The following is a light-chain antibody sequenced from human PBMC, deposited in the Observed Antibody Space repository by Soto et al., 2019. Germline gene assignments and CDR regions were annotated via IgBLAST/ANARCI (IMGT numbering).Light chain of an antibody. CDR1: QSVSSDY. CDR2: GAS. Sequence: EIVLTQSPCTLSLSPGERATLSCRASQSVSSDYLAWYQQKPGQAPRVLIHGASSRATGIPDRFSGSGSGTDFTLTISRLEPEDFAVYYCQQYGSSPSTFGQGTKVDIK. J-gene: IGKJ1*01. CDR3: QQYGSSPST. V-gene: IGKV3-20*01.